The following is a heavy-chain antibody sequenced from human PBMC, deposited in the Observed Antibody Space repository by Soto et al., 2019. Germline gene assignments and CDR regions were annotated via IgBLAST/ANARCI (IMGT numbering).Heavy chain of an antibody. J-gene: IGHJ6*02. CDR3: AIYSGV. CDR1: GLTFSSHW. CDR2: INGDGSTT. V-gene: IGHV3-74*01. D-gene: IGHD2-15*01. Sequence: EVQLVESGGDLVQPGGSLRLSCAASGLTFSSHWMHWVRQAPGKGLVWVSHINGDGSTTRYADSVKGRFTISRDNAKNTLYLQMNSLRAEETAVYYCAIYSGVWGQGTTVSVSS.